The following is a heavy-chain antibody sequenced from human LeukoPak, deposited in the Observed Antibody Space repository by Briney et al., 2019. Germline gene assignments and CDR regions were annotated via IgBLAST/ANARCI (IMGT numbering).Heavy chain of an antibody. V-gene: IGHV4-34*01. CDR2: INHSGST. J-gene: IGHJ3*01. Sequence: SETLSLTCAVYGASFSGYYWSWIRNPPGKGLEWIGEINHSGSTNSNPSLKSRVTISVDVSKNQFSLKLSSGAAADAAVYYCARGRGGYPDWGQGTMVTVSS. CDR3: ARGRGGYPD. CDR1: GASFSGYY. D-gene: IGHD5-12*01.